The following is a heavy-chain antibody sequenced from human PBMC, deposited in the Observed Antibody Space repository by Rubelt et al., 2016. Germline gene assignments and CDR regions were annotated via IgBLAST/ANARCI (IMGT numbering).Heavy chain of an antibody. CDR2: ISSSSSTI. D-gene: IGHD6-19*01. CDR1: GFTFSSYS. Sequence: EVQLVESGGGLVQPGGSLRLSCAASGFTFSSYSMNWVRQAPGKGLEWVSYISSSSSTIYDAASVKGRVTISRDNAKNSLYLQMNSLRAEDTAVYCCARAPYSSGYDYWGQGTLLTVSS. V-gene: IGHV3-48*04. CDR3: ARAPYSSGYDY. J-gene: IGHJ4*02.